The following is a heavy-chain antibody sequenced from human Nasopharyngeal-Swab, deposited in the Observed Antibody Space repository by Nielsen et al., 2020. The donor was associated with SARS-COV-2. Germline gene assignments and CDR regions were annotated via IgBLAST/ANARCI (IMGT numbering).Heavy chain of an antibody. D-gene: IGHD5-24*01. V-gene: IGHV7-4-1*02. CDR2: INTNTGNP. CDR3: AREGFERWLQWQGLSRHPSAGFDY. J-gene: IGHJ4*02. CDR1: GYTFTSYA. Sequence: SVTVSCKASGYTFTSYALNWLRQAPRQGLEWMGWINTNTGNPPYAQGFTGRFVFSLDTSVSTAYLQISSLKAEDTAVYYCAREGFERWLQWQGLSRHPSAGFDYWGQGTLVTVSS.